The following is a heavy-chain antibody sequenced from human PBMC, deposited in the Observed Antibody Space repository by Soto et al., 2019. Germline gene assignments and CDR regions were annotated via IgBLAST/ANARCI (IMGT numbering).Heavy chain of an antibody. CDR2: IIPILGIA. CDR3: ARENSAYCGGDCYPPAEYFQH. CDR1: GGTFSSYT. D-gene: IGHD2-21*01. Sequence: VKVSCKASGGTFSSYTISWVRQAPGQGLEWMGRIIPILGIANYAQKFQGRVTITADKSTSTAYMELSSLRSEDTAVYYCARENSAYCGGDCYPPAEYFQHWGQ. J-gene: IGHJ1*01. V-gene: IGHV1-69*04.